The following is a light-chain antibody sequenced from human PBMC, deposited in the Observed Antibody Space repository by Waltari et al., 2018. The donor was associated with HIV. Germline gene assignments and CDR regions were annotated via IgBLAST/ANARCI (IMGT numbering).Light chain of an antibody. CDR2: GAS. V-gene: IGKV3-15*01. J-gene: IGKJ4*01. CDR1: QSVSTN. Sequence: EIVMTQSPATLSVSPGERATLSCRASQSVSTNLAWYQQIPGQAPRLLIYGASTRAYGIPVRFSGSGSGTEFTLTISSLQSEDFAVYYCQQYNNWRRTFGGGTKVEIK. CDR3: QQYNNWRRT.